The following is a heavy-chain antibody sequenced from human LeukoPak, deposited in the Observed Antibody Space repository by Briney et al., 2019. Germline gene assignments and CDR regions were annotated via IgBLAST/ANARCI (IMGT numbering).Heavy chain of an antibody. CDR1: GFTFSRYG. Sequence: GGSLRLSCAASGFTFSRYGMHWVRQAPGKGLEWVAVISYDGNNQYYADSVKGRFTISRDSSKNSLYLQMNSLRDEDTAVYYCAKSTLIGGKYSSSWYYFDYWGQGTLVTVSS. CDR2: ISYDGNNQ. V-gene: IGHV3-30*18. D-gene: IGHD6-13*01. CDR3: AKSTLIGGKYSSSWYYFDY. J-gene: IGHJ4*02.